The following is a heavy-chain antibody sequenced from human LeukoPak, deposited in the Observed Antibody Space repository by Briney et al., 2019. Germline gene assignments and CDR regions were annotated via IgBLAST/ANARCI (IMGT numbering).Heavy chain of an antibody. Sequence: DSVKVSCKVSGYTLTELSMHWVRQAPGKGLEWMGGFDPEDGETIYAQKFQGRVTMTEDTSTDTAYMELSSLRSEDTAVYYCATGETGLWLPDYWGQGTLVTVSS. J-gene: IGHJ4*02. V-gene: IGHV1-24*01. D-gene: IGHD4/OR15-4a*01. CDR3: ATGETGLWLPDY. CDR2: FDPEDGET. CDR1: GYTLTELS.